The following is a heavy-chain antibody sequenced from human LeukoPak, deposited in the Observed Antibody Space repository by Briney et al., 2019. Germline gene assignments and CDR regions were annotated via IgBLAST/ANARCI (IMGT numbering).Heavy chain of an antibody. CDR3: AKDLGLQFYYYYYMDV. CDR1: GFTFSSYA. CDR2: ISGSGGST. J-gene: IGHJ6*03. V-gene: IGHV3-23*01. D-gene: IGHD4-11*01. Sequence: PGGSLRVFCAASGFTFSSYAMSWVRQAPGKGLEWVSAISGSGGSTYYADSVKGRFTISRDNSKNTLYLQMNSLRAEDTAVYYCAKDLGLQFYYYYYMDVWGKGTTVTVSS.